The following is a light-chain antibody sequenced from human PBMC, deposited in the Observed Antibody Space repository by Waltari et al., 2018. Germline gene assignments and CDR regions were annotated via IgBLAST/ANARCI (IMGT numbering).Light chain of an antibody. CDR1: QSVRKN. J-gene: IGKJ4*01. CDR3: QQYNNWPPLT. CDR2: GAS. V-gene: IGKV3-15*01. Sequence: EIVMTQSPATLSVSPGERATLSCGASQSVRKNFVWYKPKPGQAPRLLIYGASTRVTGIPARFSGSGSGTEFTLTISSLQSEDFAVYYCQQYNNWPPLTFGGGTKVEIK.